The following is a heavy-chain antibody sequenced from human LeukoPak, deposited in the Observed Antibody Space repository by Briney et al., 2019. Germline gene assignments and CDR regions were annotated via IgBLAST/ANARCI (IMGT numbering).Heavy chain of an antibody. CDR1: GFTFSSYA. Sequence: PGGSLRLSCAASGFTFSSYAMSWVSQAPGKGLEWVSAISGSGGSTYYADSVKGRFTISRDNSKNTLYLQMNSLRAEDTAVYYCAKGPSSGGARELAFDYWGQGTLVTVSS. J-gene: IGHJ4*02. CDR3: AKGPSSGGARELAFDY. V-gene: IGHV3-23*01. CDR2: ISGSGGST. D-gene: IGHD6-19*01.